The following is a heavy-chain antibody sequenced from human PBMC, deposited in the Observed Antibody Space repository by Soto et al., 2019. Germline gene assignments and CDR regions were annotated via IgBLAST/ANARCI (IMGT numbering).Heavy chain of an antibody. V-gene: IGHV3-21*01. D-gene: IGHD6-13*01. CDR1: GFTFSSYS. CDR3: ARDGSSSSGPYYYYYYGMDV. CDR2: ISSSSSYI. Sequence: EVQLVESGGGLVKPGGSLRLSCAASGFTFSSYSMNWVRQAPGKGLECVSSISSSSSYIYYADSVKGRFTISRDNAKNSLYLQMNSLRAEDTAVYYCARDGSSSSGPYYYYYYGMDVWGQGTTVTVSS. J-gene: IGHJ6*02.